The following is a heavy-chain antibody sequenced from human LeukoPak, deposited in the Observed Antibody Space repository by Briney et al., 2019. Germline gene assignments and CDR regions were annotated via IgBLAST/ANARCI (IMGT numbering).Heavy chain of an antibody. J-gene: IGHJ5*02. CDR3: ARSPTAYSSGWYFWFDP. CDR1: GYTFTSYA. V-gene: IGHV1-3*01. Sequence: ASVKVSCKASGYTFTSYAMHWVRQAPGQRLEWMGWINAGNGNTKYSQKFQGRVTTTRDTSASTAYMELSSLRSEDTAVYYCARSPTAYSSGWYFWFDPWGQGTLVTVSS. CDR2: INAGNGNT. D-gene: IGHD6-19*01.